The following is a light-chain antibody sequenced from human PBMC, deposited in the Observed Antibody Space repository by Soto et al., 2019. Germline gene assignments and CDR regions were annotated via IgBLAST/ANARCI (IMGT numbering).Light chain of an antibody. Sequence: QSALTQPPSASGSPGQSVTISCTGTSSDVGGYHYVSWYQHHPGKAPKLMIYEVTKRPSGVPDRFSGSRSGNTASLTVSGLQAEDEADYYCSSYAGSKNLVFGGGTKLTVL. V-gene: IGLV2-8*01. J-gene: IGLJ2*01. CDR3: SSYAGSKNLV. CDR1: SSDVGGYHY. CDR2: EVT.